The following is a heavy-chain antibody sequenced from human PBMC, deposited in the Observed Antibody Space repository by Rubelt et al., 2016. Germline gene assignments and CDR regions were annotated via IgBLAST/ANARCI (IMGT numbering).Heavy chain of an antibody. Sequence: CGGGLVQPGGSLRVSCVASGVSFSNYAMSWVRQAPGKGLEWVLVINGGGNTIYADSVKGRFTISRDNSKNTLYLQMNSLRAEDTAVYYCATTCRSTNCYLYMDVWGKGTTVTVSS. CDR1: GVSFSNYA. J-gene: IGHJ6*03. V-gene: IGHV3-66*01. CDR3: ATTCRSTNCYLYMDV. D-gene: IGHD2-2*01. CDR2: INGGGNT.